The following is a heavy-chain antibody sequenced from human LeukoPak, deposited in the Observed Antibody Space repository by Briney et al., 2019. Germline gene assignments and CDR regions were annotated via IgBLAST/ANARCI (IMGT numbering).Heavy chain of an antibody. Sequence: ASVKVTCKASGYTFTSYDINWVRQATGQGLEWMGWMNPNSGNTGYAQKFQGRVTMTRNTSISTAYMELSSLRSEDTAVYYCARIGLRGVIISRPLDYWGQGTLVTVSS. V-gene: IGHV1-8*01. CDR3: ARIGLRGVIISRPLDY. CDR2: MNPNSGNT. D-gene: IGHD3-16*02. J-gene: IGHJ4*02. CDR1: GYTFTSYD.